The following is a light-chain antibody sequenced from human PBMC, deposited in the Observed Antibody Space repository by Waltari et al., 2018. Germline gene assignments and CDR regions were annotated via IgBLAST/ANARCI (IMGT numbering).Light chain of an antibody. CDR1: QTISNH. CDR3: QHSDGPSP. V-gene: IGKV1-39*01. J-gene: IGKJ2*01. CDR2: GVS. Sequence: DIQMTQSPSALSASVGDRVTIACRASQTISNHLNWYQHKPGQAPRLLIFGVSSLRGWVPSRFRGSGSETDFTLTISGLQPEDLATYYCQHSDGPSPFGQGTKLEIK.